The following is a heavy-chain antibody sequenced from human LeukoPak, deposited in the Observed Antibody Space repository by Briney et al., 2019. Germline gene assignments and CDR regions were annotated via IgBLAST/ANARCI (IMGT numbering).Heavy chain of an antibody. CDR1: GFTFSSYA. D-gene: IGHD6-19*01. CDR3: ARDFRSVVAVAGTFDY. CDR2: ISYDGSNK. Sequence: GGSLRLSCAASGFTFSSYAMHWFRQAPGKGLEWVAVISYDGSNKYYADSVKGRFTISRDNSKNTLYLQMNSLRAEDTAVYYCARDFRSVVAVAGTFDYWGQGTLVTVSS. J-gene: IGHJ4*02. V-gene: IGHV3-30*01.